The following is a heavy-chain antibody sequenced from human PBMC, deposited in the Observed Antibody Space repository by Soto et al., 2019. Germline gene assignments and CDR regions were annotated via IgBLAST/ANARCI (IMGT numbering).Heavy chain of an antibody. D-gene: IGHD6-13*01. J-gene: IGHJ1*01. CDR1: GFNFSSYV. V-gene: IGHV3-23*01. CDR3: ATSADLKTYSSSWPQH. Sequence: GGSLRISCAASGFNFSSYVMCWVRQAPGKGLEWVSAISGSGGSTYYADSVKGRFTISRDNSKNTLYLQMNSLRAEDTAVYYCATSADLKTYSSSWPQHWGQGTLVTVSS. CDR2: ISGSGGST.